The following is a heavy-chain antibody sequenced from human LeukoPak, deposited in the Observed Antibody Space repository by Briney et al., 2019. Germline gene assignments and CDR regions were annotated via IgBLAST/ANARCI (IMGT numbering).Heavy chain of an antibody. D-gene: IGHD2-15*01. CDR1: GFTFSSYA. CDR2: ISGGGGST. CDR3: AKGGGYCSGGSCGP. J-gene: IGHJ5*02. V-gene: IGHV3-23*01. Sequence: GGSLRLSRAASGFTFSSYAMSWVRQAPGKGLEWVSAISGGGGSTYYADSVKGRFTISRDNSKNTLYLQMNSLRAEDTAVYYCAKGGGYCSGGSCGPWGQGTLVTVSS.